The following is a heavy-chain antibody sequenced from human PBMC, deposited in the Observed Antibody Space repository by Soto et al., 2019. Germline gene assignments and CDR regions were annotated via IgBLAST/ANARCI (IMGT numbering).Heavy chain of an antibody. CDR2: IYYSGST. D-gene: IGHD3-16*02. V-gene: IGHV4-31*03. CDR1: GGSISSGGYY. J-gene: IGHJ3*02. Sequence: SETLSLTCTVSGGSISSGGYYWSWIRQHPGKGLEWIGYIYYSGSTYYNPSLKSRVTISVDASKNQFSLKLSSVTAADTAVYYCAREGYDYVWGSYRADAFDIWRQGTMVTVSS. CDR3: AREGYDYVWGSYRADAFDI.